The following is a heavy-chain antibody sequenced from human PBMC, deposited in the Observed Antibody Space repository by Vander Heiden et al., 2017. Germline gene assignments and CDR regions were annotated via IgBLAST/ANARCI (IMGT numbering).Heavy chain of an antibody. Sequence: QVQLQESGPGLVKPSQTLSLTCTVSGGSTSSGGYYWSWIRQHPGKGLEWIGFIYYSGSTSYNPSLKSRVIISVDTSKNQFSLKLSSVTAADTAVYYCARAFTYYDYVWQSYRYTGLDYWGQGTLVTVSS. D-gene: IGHD3-16*02. CDR3: ARAFTYYDYVWQSYRYTGLDY. J-gene: IGHJ4*02. CDR1: GGSTSSGGYY. V-gene: IGHV4-31*03. CDR2: IYYSGST.